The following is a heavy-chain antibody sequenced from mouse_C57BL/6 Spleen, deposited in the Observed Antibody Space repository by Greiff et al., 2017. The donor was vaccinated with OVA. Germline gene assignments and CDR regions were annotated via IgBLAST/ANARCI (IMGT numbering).Heavy chain of an antibody. Sequence: QVQLQQSGPGLVQPSQSLSITCTVSGFSLTSYGVHWVRQSPGKGLEWLGVIWSGGSTDYNAAFISRLSISKDNSKSQVFFKMNSLQADDTAIYYCARNLLYYGNSAGAMDYWGQGTSVTVSS. CDR1: GFSLTSYG. V-gene: IGHV2-2*01. CDR2: IWSGGST. D-gene: IGHD2-1*01. CDR3: ARNLLYYGNSAGAMDY. J-gene: IGHJ4*01.